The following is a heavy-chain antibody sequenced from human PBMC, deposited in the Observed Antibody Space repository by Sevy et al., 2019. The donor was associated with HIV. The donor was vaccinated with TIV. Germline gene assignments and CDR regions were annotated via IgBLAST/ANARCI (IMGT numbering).Heavy chain of an antibody. CDR2: IYYSGTT. D-gene: IGHD6-19*01. J-gene: IGHJ5*01. V-gene: IGHV4-59*08. Sequence: SETLSLTCSVSGGSVTGYFWSWIRQPPGKGLEWIAYIYYSGTTIYNPSLKSRVTISVDTCRSQFSLKLSSVTAADTAMYFCARHAAVATSSFDFWGQGTLVTVSS. CDR3: ARHAAVATSSFDF. CDR1: GGSVTGYF.